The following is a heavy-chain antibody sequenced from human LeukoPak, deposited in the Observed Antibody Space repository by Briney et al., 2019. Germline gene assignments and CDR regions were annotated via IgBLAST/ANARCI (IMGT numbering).Heavy chain of an antibody. Sequence: GESLKISCKASGYSLTNYWIGWVRQMPGKGLEWMGIIYPDDSDHRYSPSFQGQVTISADKSITTAYLQWSSLKASDTAMYYCARRAFDSRPIWAFDIWGQGTMVTVSS. CDR3: ARRAFDSRPIWAFDI. CDR2: IYPDDSDH. V-gene: IGHV5-51*01. CDR1: GYSLTNYW. D-gene: IGHD3-22*01. J-gene: IGHJ3*02.